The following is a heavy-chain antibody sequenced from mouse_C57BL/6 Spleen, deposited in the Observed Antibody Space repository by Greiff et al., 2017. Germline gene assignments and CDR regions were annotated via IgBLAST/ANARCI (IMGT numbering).Heavy chain of an antibody. V-gene: IGHV3-1*01. CDR2: ISYSGST. J-gene: IGHJ2*01. CDR1: GYSITSGYD. Sequence: EVQLVESGPGMVKPSQSLSLTCTVTGYSITSGYDWHWIRHFPGNKLEWMGYISYSGSTNYNPSLKSRISITHDTSKNHFFLKLNSVTTEDTATYYCARGGAYSGDYFDYWGQGTTLTVSS. D-gene: IGHD1-1*01. CDR3: ARGGAYSGDYFDY.